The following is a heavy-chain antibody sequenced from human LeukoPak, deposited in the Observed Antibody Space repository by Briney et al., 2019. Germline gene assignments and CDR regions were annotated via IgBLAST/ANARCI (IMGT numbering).Heavy chain of an antibody. D-gene: IGHD5-24*01. J-gene: IGHJ4*02. CDR1: GYTFNAYA. Sequence: ASVKVSCKSSGYTFNAYAVHWVRQAPGQGLEWMGWITPSDGANYAQKFQGRVTMTRDTSMSTAYMDLNRLTSDDTAVYFCARDRYGDGFAHFEYWGQGTLVTVSS. V-gene: IGHV1-2*02. CDR2: ITPSDGA. CDR3: ARDRYGDGFAHFEY.